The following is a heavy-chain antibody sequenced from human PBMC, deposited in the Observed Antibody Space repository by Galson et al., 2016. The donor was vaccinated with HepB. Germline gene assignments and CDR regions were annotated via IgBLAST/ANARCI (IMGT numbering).Heavy chain of an antibody. CDR2: IKPSGGNT. V-gene: IGHV1-46*02. CDR1: GYTFNTYN. D-gene: IGHD3-16*02. CDR3: ARELDPSFYFDY. Sequence: SVKVSCKASGYTFNTYNMHWVRQAPGQGLEWMGIIKPSGGNTIYAQKFQDRITMTRDTSTSTAYMELISLRSEDTAVYYCARELDPSFYFDYWGQGTLLTVSS. J-gene: IGHJ4*02.